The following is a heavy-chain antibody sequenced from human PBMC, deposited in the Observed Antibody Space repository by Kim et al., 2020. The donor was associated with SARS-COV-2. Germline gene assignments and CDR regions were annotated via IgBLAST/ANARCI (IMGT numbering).Heavy chain of an antibody. CDR3: AKMGRNTFGGVLVWDFDY. J-gene: IGHJ4*02. V-gene: IGHV3-23*01. Sequence: GRFTISRDNSKNTLYLQMNSLRAEDTAVYYCAKMGRNTFGGVLVWDFDYWGQGTLVTVSS. D-gene: IGHD3-16*02.